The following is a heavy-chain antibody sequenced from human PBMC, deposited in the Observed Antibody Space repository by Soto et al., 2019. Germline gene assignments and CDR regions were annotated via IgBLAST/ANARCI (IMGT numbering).Heavy chain of an antibody. D-gene: IGHD1-1*01. CDR3: ARMATYGTLNWFDP. CDR2: MNPNSANT. J-gene: IGHJ5*02. Sequence: QVQLGQSGAEVQRPGASVKVSCRASGYAFGDYDISWVRQAPGQGLEWMGWMNPNSANTGYAQKFQGRVSMTRDMSISTAYMELSRLRPEDTAIYYCARMATYGTLNWFDPWGQGALVTVSS. CDR1: GYAFGDYD. V-gene: IGHV1-8*01.